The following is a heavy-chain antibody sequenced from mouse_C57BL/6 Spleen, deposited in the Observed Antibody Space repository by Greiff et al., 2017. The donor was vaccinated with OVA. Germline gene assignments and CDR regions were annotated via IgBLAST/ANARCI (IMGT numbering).Heavy chain of an antibody. V-gene: IGHV1-69*01. Sequence: QVHVKQPGAELVMPGASVKLSCKASGYTFTSYWMHWVKQRPGQGLEWIGEIDPSDSYTNYNQKFKGKSTLTVDKSSSTAYMQLSSLTSEDSAVYYCARSNWDGVPFDYWGQGTTLTVSS. CDR2: IDPSDSYT. J-gene: IGHJ2*01. D-gene: IGHD4-1*01. CDR1: GYTFTSYW. CDR3: ARSNWDGVPFDY.